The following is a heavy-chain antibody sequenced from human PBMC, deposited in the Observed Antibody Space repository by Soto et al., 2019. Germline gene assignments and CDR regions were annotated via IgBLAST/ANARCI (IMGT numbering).Heavy chain of an antibody. J-gene: IGHJ4*02. CDR1: GYTFTSYY. CDR3: ARGEICCSSTSCLLFDY. Sequence: ASVKVSCKASGYTFTSYYMHWARQAPGQGLERMGIINPSGGSTSYAQKFQGRVTMTRDTSTSTVYMELSSLRSEDTAVYYCARGEICCSSTSCLLFDYWGQGTLVTVSS. D-gene: IGHD2-2*01. V-gene: IGHV1-46*01. CDR2: INPSGGST.